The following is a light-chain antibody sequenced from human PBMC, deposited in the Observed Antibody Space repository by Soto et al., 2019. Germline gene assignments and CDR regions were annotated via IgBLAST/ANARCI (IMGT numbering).Light chain of an antibody. CDR2: SAS. V-gene: IGKV1-39*01. Sequence: DIQMTQSPSSLSESVGDRVTITCRASQSISTHLNWYQQKPGKAPKILIYSASSLQTRVPSRFSGSASGKDFTLTISSLQPEDFATYYCQQSFSTPRTFGQGTKVEIK. CDR1: QSISTH. CDR3: QQSFSTPRT. J-gene: IGKJ1*01.